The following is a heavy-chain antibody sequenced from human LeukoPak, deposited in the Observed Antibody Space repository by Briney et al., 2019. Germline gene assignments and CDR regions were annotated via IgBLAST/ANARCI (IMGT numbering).Heavy chain of an antibody. CDR1: GYSFTSYC. Sequence: GESLKISCKGSGYSFTSYCIGWVRQIPGKRLEWMGIIYPGDSDTRYCPSFQGQVTISADKSISTAYLQWSSLKASDTAMYYCARPTAPYSGSYLGYWGQGTLVTVSS. CDR2: IYPGDSDT. V-gene: IGHV5-51*01. J-gene: IGHJ4*02. CDR3: ARPTAPYSGSYLGY. D-gene: IGHD1-26*01.